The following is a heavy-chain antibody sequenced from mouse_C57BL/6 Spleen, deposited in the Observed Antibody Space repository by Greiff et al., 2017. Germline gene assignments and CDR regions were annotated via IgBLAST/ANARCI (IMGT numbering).Heavy chain of an antibody. CDR1: GFTFSDYG. V-gene: IGHV5-17*01. J-gene: IGHJ2*01. CDR2: ISSGSSTI. D-gene: IGHD2-1*01. Sequence: EVQLQQSGGGLVKPGGSLKLSCAASGFTFSDYGMHWVRQAPEKGLEWVAYISSGSSTIYYADTVKGRFTIARDNAKNTLFLQMTSLRSEDTAMYYCARYGNYVGYYFDYWGQGTTLTVSS. CDR3: ARYGNYVGYYFDY.